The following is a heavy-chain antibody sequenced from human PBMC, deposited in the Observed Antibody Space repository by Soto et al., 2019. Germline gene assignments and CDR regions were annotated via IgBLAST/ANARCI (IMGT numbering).Heavy chain of an antibody. V-gene: IGHV1-2*04. CDR3: ARGDSADCSNGVCSFFYNHDMDV. Sequence: GASVKVSCKASGYSFTDYHIHWVRQAPGQGLEWLGRINPKSGGTSTAQKFQGWVTMTTDTSISTASMELTRLTSDDTAIYYCARGDSADCSNGVCSFFYNHDMDVWGQGTTVTVSS. CDR1: GYSFTDYH. CDR2: INPKSGGT. J-gene: IGHJ6*02. D-gene: IGHD2-8*01.